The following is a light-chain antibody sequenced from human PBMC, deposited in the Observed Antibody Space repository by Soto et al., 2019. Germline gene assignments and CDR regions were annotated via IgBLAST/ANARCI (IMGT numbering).Light chain of an antibody. Sequence: EIVLTQSPRTLSLSPGERATLSCRASQSVSGSYLAWYQQKPGQAPRLLIYGASSRATGIPDRFSGSGSGTDFTLTISRLEPEDFAVYYCQQYGSSPWTFGQGTKVDIK. CDR2: GAS. CDR3: QQYGSSPWT. V-gene: IGKV3-20*01. J-gene: IGKJ1*01. CDR1: QSVSGSY.